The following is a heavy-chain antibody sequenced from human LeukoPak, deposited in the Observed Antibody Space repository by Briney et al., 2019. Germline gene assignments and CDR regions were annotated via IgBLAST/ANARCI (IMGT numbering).Heavy chain of an antibody. D-gene: IGHD1-26*01. V-gene: IGHV3-21*04. Sequence: PGGSLRLSCAASGFTFSSYSMNWVRQAPGKGLEWVSSISSSSSYIYYADSVKGRFTISRDNSKNTLYLQMNSLRAEDTAVYYCVCGSYHQSPFDYWGQGTLVTVSS. CDR2: ISSSSSYI. CDR1: GFTFSSYS. J-gene: IGHJ4*02. CDR3: VCGSYHQSPFDY.